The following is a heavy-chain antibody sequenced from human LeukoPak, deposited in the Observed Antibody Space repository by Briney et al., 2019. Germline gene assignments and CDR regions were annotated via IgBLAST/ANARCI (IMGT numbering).Heavy chain of an antibody. CDR2: ISSSSSYI. Sequence: GGSLRLSCAASGFSFSSSTMNWVRQAPGRGLEWVSSISSSSSYIYYADSVKGRFTVSRDNAKNSLYLQMNSLRAEDTAVYYCARDIFLVVPAYDYWGQGTLVTVSS. CDR3: ARDIFLVVPAYDY. V-gene: IGHV3-21*01. D-gene: IGHD2-2*01. CDR1: GFSFSSST. J-gene: IGHJ4*02.